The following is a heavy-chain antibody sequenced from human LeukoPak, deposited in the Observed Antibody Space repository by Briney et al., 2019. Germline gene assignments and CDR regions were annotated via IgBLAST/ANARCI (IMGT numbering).Heavy chain of an antibody. J-gene: IGHJ3*02. CDR1: GFTVSNNY. D-gene: IGHD4-17*01. CDR2: IYSGGST. V-gene: IGHV3-53*01. CDR3: AKDRRTTVTNDAFDI. Sequence: GGSLRLSCAASGFTVSNNYMTWVRQAPGKGLEWLSVIYSGGSTYYADSVKGRFTISRDNSKNTLYLQMNSLRAEDTAVYYCAKDRRTTVTNDAFDIWGQGTMVTVSS.